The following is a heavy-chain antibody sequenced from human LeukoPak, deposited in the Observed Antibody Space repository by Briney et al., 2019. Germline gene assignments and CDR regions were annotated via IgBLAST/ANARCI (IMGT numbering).Heavy chain of an antibody. Sequence: GGSLRLSCAASGFTFSSYGMQWVRQAPGKGLEWVALISNDGSNTYYEDSVKGRFTISRDNSKNTLYLQMNSLRAEDTGVYYCAKGTYSYGSGSYYTEAFGENWGQGTLVTVSS. V-gene: IGHV3-30*18. CDR3: AKGTYSYGSGSYYTEAFGEN. D-gene: IGHD3-10*01. J-gene: IGHJ4*02. CDR1: GFTFSSYG. CDR2: ISNDGSNT.